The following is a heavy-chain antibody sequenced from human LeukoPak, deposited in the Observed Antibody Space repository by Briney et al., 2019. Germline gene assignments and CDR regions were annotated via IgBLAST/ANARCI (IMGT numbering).Heavy chain of an antibody. J-gene: IGHJ4*02. CDR2: ISYDGSSK. CDR3: ARDWPDY. Sequence: GGSLRLSCAASGFTFSSYAMHWVRQAPGKGLEWVAVISYDGSSKYYADSVKGRFTISRDNSKNTLYLQMNSLRAEDTAVYYCARDWPDYWGQGTLVTVSS. CDR1: GFTFSSYA. V-gene: IGHV3-30*04.